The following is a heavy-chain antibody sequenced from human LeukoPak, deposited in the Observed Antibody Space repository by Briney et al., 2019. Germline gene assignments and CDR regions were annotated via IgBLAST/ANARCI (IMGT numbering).Heavy chain of an antibody. CDR1: GFTFSSYW. D-gene: IGHD3-3*01. CDR2: IKQDGSEK. CDR3: ARESDPKYDFWSERNY. V-gene: IGHV3-7*01. J-gene: IGHJ4*02. Sequence: GGSLRLSCAASGFTFSSYWMSWVRQAPGKGLEWVANIKQDGSEKYYVDSVKGRFTISRDNAKNSLYLQMNSLRAEDTAVYYCARESDPKYDFWSERNYWGQGTLVTVSS.